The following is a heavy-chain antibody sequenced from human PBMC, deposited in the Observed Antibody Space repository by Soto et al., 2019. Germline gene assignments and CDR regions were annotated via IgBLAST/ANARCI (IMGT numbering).Heavy chain of an antibody. CDR1: GYTFTSYY. CDR2: INPSGGST. CDR3: ARGLQSYGMDV. J-gene: IGHJ6*02. D-gene: IGHD4-4*01. V-gene: IGHV1-46*01. Sequence: HVQLVQSGAEVKKPWASVKVSCKSSGYTFTSYYMHWVRQAPGQGLEWMGIINPSGGSTSYAQKFQGRVTMTRDTSTSTVYMELISLRSEDTAVYYCARGLQSYGMDVWGQGTTVTVSS.